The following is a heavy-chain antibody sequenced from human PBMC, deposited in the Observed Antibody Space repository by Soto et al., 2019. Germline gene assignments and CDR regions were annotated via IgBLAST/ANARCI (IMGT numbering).Heavy chain of an antibody. V-gene: IGHV4-59*01. CDR3: ARRMRHYYGMDV. D-gene: IGHD2-15*01. Sequence: SETLSLTCTLSGGSISSYYRSWFRQPPGKGLEWIGYIYYSGSTNYNPSLKSRVTMSVDTSKNQFSLKLSSVTAADTAVYYCARRMRHYYGMDVWGQGTTVT. CDR2: IYYSGST. CDR1: GGSISSYY. J-gene: IGHJ6*02.